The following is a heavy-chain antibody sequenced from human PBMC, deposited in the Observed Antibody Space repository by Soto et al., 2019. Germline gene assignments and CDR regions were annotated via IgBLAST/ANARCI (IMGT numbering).Heavy chain of an antibody. D-gene: IGHD6-19*01. Sequence: EVQLVESGGDLVQPGGSLRLSCAASGFIFSRSWMHWVRQTPGQGLVWVSRINIDGTYTTYADSVRGRFTISRDNAKNTVYLRMNSLSAEDTAVYYCGRGGSGYLLDPWGQGTLVTVSS. CDR1: GFIFSRSW. J-gene: IGHJ5*02. CDR2: INIDGTYT. V-gene: IGHV3-74*01. CDR3: GRGGSGYLLDP.